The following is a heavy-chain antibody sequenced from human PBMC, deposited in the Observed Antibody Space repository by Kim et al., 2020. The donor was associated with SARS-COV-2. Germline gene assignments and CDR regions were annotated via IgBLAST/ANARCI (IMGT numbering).Heavy chain of an antibody. CDR3: ARVYGDAADL. D-gene: IGHD4-17*01. J-gene: IGHJ5*02. CDR1: GYSFIREA. Sequence: ASVKVSCKASGYSFIREAMHWVRQAPGQRPEWMGYISGGSGKTKYSQKFQGRVTFSRDTDASTAYMEVNSLRSEDTALYYCARVYGDAADLWGQGTQVTV. CDR2: ISGGSGKT. V-gene: IGHV1-3*01.